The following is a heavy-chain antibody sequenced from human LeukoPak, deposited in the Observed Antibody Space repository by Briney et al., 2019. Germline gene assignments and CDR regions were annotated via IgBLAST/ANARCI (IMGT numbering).Heavy chain of an antibody. CDR1: GFTFSIYS. J-gene: IGHJ5*02. D-gene: IGHD3-10*01. CDR2: IIGSGGST. V-gene: IGHV3-23*01. Sequence: GGSLRLSCAASGFTFSIYSMSWVRHAPGECLECVSAIIGSGGSTYYADSVKGRFTISSENAKNTLYLQMNSLRAEEKAVYYCAKDVPVWFGDEKWFDPWGQGTLVPVSS. CDR3: AKDVPVWFGDEKWFDP.